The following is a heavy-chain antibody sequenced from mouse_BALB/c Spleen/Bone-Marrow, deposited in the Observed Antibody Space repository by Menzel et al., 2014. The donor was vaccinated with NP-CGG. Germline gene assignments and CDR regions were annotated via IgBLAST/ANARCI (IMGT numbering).Heavy chain of an antibody. V-gene: IGHV1S81*02. CDR1: GYTFTSYW. J-gene: IGHJ2*01. CDR3: ARWGFVY. CDR2: INPSNGRT. Sequence: VQLQQSGAELVKPGASVKLSCKASGYTFTSYWMHWVKQRPGQGLEWIGEINPSNGRTNYNEKFKSKATLTVDKSSSTAYMQLSSLTSEDSAVYYCARWGFVYWGQGTTLTVSS.